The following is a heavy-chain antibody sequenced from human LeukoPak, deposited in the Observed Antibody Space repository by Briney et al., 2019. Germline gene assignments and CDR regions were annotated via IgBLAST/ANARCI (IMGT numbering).Heavy chain of an antibody. CDR3: TRDSRDGNYFNWYFDP. CDR2: IYSGGTT. CDR1: GFTISSNY. Sequence: PGGSLRLSCAASGFTISSNYMNWVRQAPGKGLEWVSVIYSGGTTHYADSVKGRFTISRDNSKNTLYLQMHSLRAEDTAVYFCTRDSRDGNYFNWYFDPWGRGTLVTVSS. J-gene: IGHJ2*01. D-gene: IGHD5-24*01. V-gene: IGHV3-53*01.